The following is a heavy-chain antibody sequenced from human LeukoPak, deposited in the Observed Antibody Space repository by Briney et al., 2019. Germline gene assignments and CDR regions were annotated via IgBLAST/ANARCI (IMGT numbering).Heavy chain of an antibody. CDR2: ISYDGSNK. Sequence: RSLRLSCAASGFTFSSYAMHWVRQAPGKGLEWVAVISYDGSNKYYADSVKGRFTISRDNSKNTLYLQMNSLRAEDTAVYYCARDHGETYYYDSSGYYFPDYWGQGTLVTVSS. V-gene: IGHV3-30*01. D-gene: IGHD3-22*01. CDR1: GFTFSSYA. J-gene: IGHJ4*02. CDR3: ARDHGETYYYDSSGYYFPDY.